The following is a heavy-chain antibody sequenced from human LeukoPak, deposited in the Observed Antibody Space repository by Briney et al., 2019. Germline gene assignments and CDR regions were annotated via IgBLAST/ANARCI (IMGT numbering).Heavy chain of an antibody. Sequence: GGSLRLSCAASGFTFSSYAMHWVRQAPGKGLEWVAVISYDGSNKYYADSVKGRFTISRDNSKNTLYLQMNSLRAEDTAVYYCATGVGDPTVDYYYYMDVWGKGATVTVSS. CDR1: GFTFSSYA. CDR2: ISYDGSNK. V-gene: IGHV3-30*04. CDR3: ATGVGDPTVDYYYYMDV. J-gene: IGHJ6*03. D-gene: IGHD1-26*01.